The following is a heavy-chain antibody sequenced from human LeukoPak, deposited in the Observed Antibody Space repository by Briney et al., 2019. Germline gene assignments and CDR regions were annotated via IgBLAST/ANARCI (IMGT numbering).Heavy chain of an antibody. D-gene: IGHD2-15*01. CDR2: INPSGGST. CDR1: GYTFTSYY. V-gene: IGHV1-46*01. Sequence: ASVKVSFKASGYTFTSYYMHWVRQAPGQGLEWMGIINPSGGSTSYAQKFQGRVTMTRDTPTSTVYMELSSLRSEDTAVYYCARDLGGSCIDYWGQGTLVTVSS. CDR3: ARDLGGSCIDY. J-gene: IGHJ4*02.